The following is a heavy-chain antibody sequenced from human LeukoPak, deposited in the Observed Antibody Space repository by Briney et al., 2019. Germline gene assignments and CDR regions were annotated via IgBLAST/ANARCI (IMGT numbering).Heavy chain of an antibody. CDR3: ARYSSSSTSSFDY. CDR2: IYYSGST. V-gene: IGHV4-59*01. J-gene: IGHJ4*02. Sequence: PSETLSLTCTVSGGSISSYYWSWIRQPPGKGLEWIGYIYYSGSTNYNPSLKSRVTISVDTSKNQFSLNVSSVTAADTAVYYCARYSSSSTSSFDYWGQGTLVTVSS. D-gene: IGHD6-6*01. CDR1: GGSISSYY.